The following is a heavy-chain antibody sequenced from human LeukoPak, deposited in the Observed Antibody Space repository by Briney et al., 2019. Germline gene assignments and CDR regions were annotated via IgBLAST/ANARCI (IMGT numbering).Heavy chain of an antibody. J-gene: IGHJ5*02. Sequence: SETLSLTCTVSGASITTYYWSWIRQPPGKGLEWIGYIYYSGSANYNPSLKSRATIEVDTSSNQVSLKLTSVTAADTAVYYCARETMTCSGGSCFSRWFDPWGQGTREIVSA. CDR3: ARETMTCSGGSCFSRWFDP. V-gene: IGHV4-59*01. CDR1: GASITTYY. D-gene: IGHD2-15*01. CDR2: IYYSGSA.